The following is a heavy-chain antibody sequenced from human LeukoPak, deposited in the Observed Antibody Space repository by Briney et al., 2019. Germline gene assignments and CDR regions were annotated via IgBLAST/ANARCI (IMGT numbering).Heavy chain of an antibody. CDR2: IWYDGSNK. D-gene: IGHD6-6*01. Sequence: GGSLRLSCAASGFTFSSYGMHWVRQAPGKGLEWVAIIWYDGSNKYYADSVKGRFTISRDNSKNTLYLQMNSLRAEDTAVYYCAKDLRRAGSQLVTMDYYYYMDVWGKGTTVTVSS. CDR3: AKDLRRAGSQLVTMDYYYYMDV. J-gene: IGHJ6*03. CDR1: GFTFSSYG. V-gene: IGHV3-30*02.